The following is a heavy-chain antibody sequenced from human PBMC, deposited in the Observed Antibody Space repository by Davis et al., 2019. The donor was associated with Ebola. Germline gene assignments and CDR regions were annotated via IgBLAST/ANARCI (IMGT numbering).Heavy chain of an antibody. J-gene: IGHJ5*02. D-gene: IGHD6-19*01. Sequence: AASVKVSCKASGYTFTGYYMHWVRQAPGQGLEWMGWINPNSGGTNYAQKFQGWVTMTRDTSISTAYMELRSLRSDDTAVYYCARDRSYSSGWSPWGQVTLVTVSS. CDR1: GYTFTGYY. CDR2: INPNSGGT. CDR3: ARDRSYSSGWSP. V-gene: IGHV1-2*04.